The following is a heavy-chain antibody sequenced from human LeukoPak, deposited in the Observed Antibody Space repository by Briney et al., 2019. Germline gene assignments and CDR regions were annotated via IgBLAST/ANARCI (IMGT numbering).Heavy chain of an antibody. D-gene: IGHD5-24*01. V-gene: IGHV3-48*04. J-gene: IGHJ4*02. CDR1: GFSFSSAW. Sequence: GGSLRLSCAASGFSFSSAWMNWVRQAPGKGLEWVSYITYSGSTGYYADSVKGRFTISRDNAKNTLYLQMNSLRVEDTALYYCARGYNYANDFDSWGQGTLVSVSS. CDR3: ARGYNYANDFDS. CDR2: ITYSGSTG.